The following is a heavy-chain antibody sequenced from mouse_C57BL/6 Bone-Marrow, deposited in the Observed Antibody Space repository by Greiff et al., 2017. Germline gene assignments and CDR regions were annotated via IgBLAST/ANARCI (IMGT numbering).Heavy chain of an antibody. CDR3: AREGVYSDYDGSLDLSIDY. V-gene: IGHV1-9*01. Sequence: QVQLQQSGAELMKPGASVKLSCKATGYTFTGYWIEWVKQRPGHGLEWIGEICPGSGSTNYNEKFKGKATLPADTSSNTAYMQLSRLTTEDSAIYSFAREGVYSDYDGSLDLSIDYWGQGTTVTVSS. D-gene: IGHD2-4*01. CDR2: ICPGSGST. J-gene: IGHJ4*01. CDR1: GYTFTGYW.